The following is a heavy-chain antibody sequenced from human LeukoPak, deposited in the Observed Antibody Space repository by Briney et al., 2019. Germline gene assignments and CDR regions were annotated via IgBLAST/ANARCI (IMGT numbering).Heavy chain of an antibody. D-gene: IGHD1-14*01. CDR1: GFTFSSYW. Sequence: GGSLRLSCAASGFTFSSYWMSWVRQAPGKGLEWVSSISGSGGSTYYADSVKGRFTISRDNSKNTLYLQMNSLRAEDTAVYYCAKGDNHYYYFYYMDVWGKGTTVAVSS. CDR3: AKGDNHYYYFYYMDV. J-gene: IGHJ6*03. CDR2: ISGSGGST. V-gene: IGHV3-23*01.